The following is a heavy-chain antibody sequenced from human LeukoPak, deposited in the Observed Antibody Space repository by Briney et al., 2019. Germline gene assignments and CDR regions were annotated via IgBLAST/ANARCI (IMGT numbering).Heavy chain of an antibody. V-gene: IGHV3-23*01. J-gene: IGHJ4*02. CDR1: GFTFSAYA. CDR2: ISGSGGST. D-gene: IGHD6-19*01. CDR3: ATHAIAVAGRGFDF. Sequence: GGSLRLSCAASGFTFSAYAMSWVRQAPGKGLEWVSAISGSGGSTYYADSVKGRFTISRDNSKNTVYLQMNSLRAEDTAVYYCATHAIAVAGRGFDFWGQGTLVTVSS.